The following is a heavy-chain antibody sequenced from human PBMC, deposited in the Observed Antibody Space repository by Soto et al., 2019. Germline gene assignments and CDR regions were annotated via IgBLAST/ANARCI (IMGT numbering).Heavy chain of an antibody. J-gene: IGHJ4*02. D-gene: IGHD2-15*01. CDR2: INVGNGNT. CDR1: GYTFTSYA. Sequence: GASVKVSCKASGYTFTSYAMHWVRQAPGQRLEWMGWINVGNGNTKYSQKLQGRVTITKDTSASTAYMELSSLRSEDTAMYYCARNCSGTSCPFDYWGQGTLVTVSS. CDR3: ARNCSGTSCPFDY. V-gene: IGHV1-3*01.